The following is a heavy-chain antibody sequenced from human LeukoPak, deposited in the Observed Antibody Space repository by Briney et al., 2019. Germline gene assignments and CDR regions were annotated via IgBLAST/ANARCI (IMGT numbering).Heavy chain of an antibody. Sequence: KTSETLSLTCTVSGGSINDYYLTWIRQPAGKGLEWIGRIDTSGNTNYNPSLQSRLTMSLDTSKNQFSLKVMSVTAADSAVYYCARAAGGDAVDYYGSGRRYYSYYMDVWGKGTTVTISS. CDR2: IDTSGNT. D-gene: IGHD3-10*01. CDR1: GGSINDYY. V-gene: IGHV4-4*07. CDR3: ARAAGGDAVDYYGSGRRYYSYYMDV. J-gene: IGHJ6*03.